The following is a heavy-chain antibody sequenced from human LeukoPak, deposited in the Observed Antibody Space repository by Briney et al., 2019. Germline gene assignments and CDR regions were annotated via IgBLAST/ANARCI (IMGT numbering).Heavy chain of an antibody. CDR3: VSFYETN. CDR1: GNYW. Sequence: GGSLRLSCAASGNYWMHWVRQAPGKGLVWVSHVNSDGSWTSHADSVKGRFTISRDNAKNTVYLQMNNLRTEDTAVYYCVSFYETNWGRGTLVTVSS. D-gene: IGHD2-2*01. J-gene: IGHJ4*02. V-gene: IGHV3-74*01. CDR2: VNSDGSWT.